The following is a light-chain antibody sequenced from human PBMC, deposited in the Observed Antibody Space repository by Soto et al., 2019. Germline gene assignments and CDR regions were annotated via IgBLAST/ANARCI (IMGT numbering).Light chain of an antibody. CDR3: AAWDDSLNGVL. V-gene: IGLV1-44*01. J-gene: IGLJ2*01. CDR2: NNN. CDR1: SSNIGSNV. Sequence: QSVLTQPPSASGTPGQRVTISCSGSSSNIGSNVVNWYQQLPGTAPKLLIYNNNQRPSGVPDRFSGSKSGTSASLAISGLQSEDETDYYCAAWDDSLNGVLFGGGTKVTVL.